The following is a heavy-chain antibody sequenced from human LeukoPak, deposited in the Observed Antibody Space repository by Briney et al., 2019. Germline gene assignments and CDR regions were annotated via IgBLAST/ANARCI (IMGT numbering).Heavy chain of an antibody. CDR2: ISSSSSYI. CDR1: GFTFSSYS. J-gene: IGHJ1*01. D-gene: IGHD4-17*01. V-gene: IGHV3-21*01. CDR3: ARLPDDYGDYKYFQH. Sequence: GGSLRLSCAASGFTFSSYSMNWVRQAPGKGLEWVSSISSSSSYIYYADSVKGRFTISRDNAKNSLYLQMNSLRAEDTAVYYCARLPDDYGDYKYFQHWGQGTLVTVSS.